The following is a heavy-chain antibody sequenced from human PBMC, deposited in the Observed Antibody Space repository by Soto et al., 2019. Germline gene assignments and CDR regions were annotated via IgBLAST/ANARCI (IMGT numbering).Heavy chain of an antibody. V-gene: IGHV4-4*07. D-gene: IGHD6-13*01. Sequence: PSETLSLTCTVSGGSISSYYWSWIRQPAGKGLEWIGRIYTSGSPNYNPSLKSRVTMSVDTSKNQFSLKLSSVTAADPALYYCARASDPRHSSRWYPYYYGMDVWGQGTTVTVSS. J-gene: IGHJ6*02. CDR1: GGSISSYY. CDR3: ARASDPRHSSRWYPYYYGMDV. CDR2: IYTSGSP.